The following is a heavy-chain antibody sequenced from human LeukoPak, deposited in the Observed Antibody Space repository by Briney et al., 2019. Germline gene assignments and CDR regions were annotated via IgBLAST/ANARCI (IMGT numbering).Heavy chain of an antibody. D-gene: IGHD1-26*01. V-gene: IGHV4-59*08. J-gene: IGHJ4*02. CDR2: IYYSGST. CDR3: ARASGSYLNY. Sequence: SETLSLTCTVSGGSISSYYWSWIRQPPGKGLEWIGYIYYSGSTHYNPSLKSRVTISVDTSKNQFSLKLSSVTAADTAVYYCARASGSYLNYWGQGSLVTVSS. CDR1: GGSISSYY.